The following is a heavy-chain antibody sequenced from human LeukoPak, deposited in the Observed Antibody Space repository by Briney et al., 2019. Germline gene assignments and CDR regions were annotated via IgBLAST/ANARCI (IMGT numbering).Heavy chain of an antibody. CDR1: GDSVSSNSAA. CDR2: TYYRSKWYN. V-gene: IGHV6-1*01. J-gene: IGHJ5*02. CDR3: AREIRGLNWNDWFDP. D-gene: IGHD1-20*01. Sequence: SQTLSLTRAISGDSVSSNSAAWNWIRQSPSRGLEWLGRTYYRSKWYNDYAVSVKSRITINPDTSKNQFSLQLNSLTPEDTAVYYCAREIRGLNWNDWFDPWGQGTLVTVSS.